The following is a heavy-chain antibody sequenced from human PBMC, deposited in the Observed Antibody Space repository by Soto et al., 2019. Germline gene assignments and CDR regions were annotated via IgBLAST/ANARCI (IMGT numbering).Heavy chain of an antibody. CDR1: GYTFTSYT. CDR2: IRCHNGNT. J-gene: IGHJ4*02. Sequence: QVQLMQSGAEMRKPGASVKVSCKASGYTFTSYTITWVRQAPGQGLEWMGWIRCHNGNTDYAQNLQGRVTMTRDTSTSTVYMELRSLRSDDTAVYYCARGYYDSTGFYYRYWGQGTLVAVSS. CDR3: ARGYYDSTGFYYRY. D-gene: IGHD3-22*01. V-gene: IGHV1-18*01.